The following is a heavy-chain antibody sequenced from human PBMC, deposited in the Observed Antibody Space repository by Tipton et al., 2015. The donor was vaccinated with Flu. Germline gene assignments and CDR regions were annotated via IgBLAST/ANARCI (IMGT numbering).Heavy chain of an antibody. V-gene: IGHV4-4*07. Sequence: TLSLTCTVSGGSLSSFYWSWIRQPAGKGLEWIGRIYSSGSTKYSPAFKSRVTLSVDTSTNQFSLNLSSVTASDTVLYFCSRSSGSGTDVICDYWGQGTLVPVSS. J-gene: IGHJ4*02. CDR1: GGSLSSFY. CDR2: IYSSGST. CDR3: SRSSGSGTDVICDY. D-gene: IGHD3-10*01.